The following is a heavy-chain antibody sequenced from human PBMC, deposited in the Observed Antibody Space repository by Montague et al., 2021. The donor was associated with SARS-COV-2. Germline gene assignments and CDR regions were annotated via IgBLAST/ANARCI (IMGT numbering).Heavy chain of an antibody. V-gene: IGHV3-23*01. CDR3: ARYRTDWFQLDF. Sequence: SLRLSCAASGFTFTSYAMGWVRQAPGKGLEWVLGIDNSGGRTYYADSVKGRFTISRDNSKNTLCLQMNSLRAEDTAICYCARYRTDWFQLDFWGQGTLVTVSS. D-gene: IGHD3-9*01. J-gene: IGHJ4*02. CDR2: IDNSGGRT. CDR1: GFTFTSYA.